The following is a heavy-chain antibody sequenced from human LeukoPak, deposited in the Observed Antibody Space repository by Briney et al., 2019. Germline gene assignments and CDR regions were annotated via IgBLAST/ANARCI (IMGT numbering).Heavy chain of an antibody. CDR2: ISYDGSNK. Sequence: PGGSLRLSCAASGFTFNTYSMHWVRQAPGKGLEWVAVISYDGSNKYYADSVKGRFTISRDNSKNTLYLQMNSLRAEDTAVYYCASSRSGSFLFDYWGQGTLVTVSS. D-gene: IGHD1-26*01. CDR1: GFTFNTYS. CDR3: ASSRSGSFLFDY. V-gene: IGHV3-30-3*01. J-gene: IGHJ4*02.